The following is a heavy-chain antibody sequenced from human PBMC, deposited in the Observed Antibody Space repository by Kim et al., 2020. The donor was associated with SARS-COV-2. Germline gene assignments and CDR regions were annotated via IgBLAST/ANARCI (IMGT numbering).Heavy chain of an antibody. D-gene: IGHD2-15*01. CDR1: GGTFSSYA. V-gene: IGHV1-69*13. J-gene: IGHJ6*02. CDR3: ARGDSVREYYYYYYGMDV. Sequence: SVKVSCKASGGTFSSYAISWVRQAPGQGLEWMGGIIPIFGTANYAQKFQGRVTITADESTSTAYMELSSLRSEDTAVYYCARGDSVREYYYYYYGMDVWGQGTTVTVSS. CDR2: IIPIFGTA.